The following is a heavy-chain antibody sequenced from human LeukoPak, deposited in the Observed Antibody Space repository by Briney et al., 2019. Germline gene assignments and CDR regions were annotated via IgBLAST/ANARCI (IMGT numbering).Heavy chain of an antibody. CDR3: ARAPRVEATKSAFDI. J-gene: IGHJ3*02. V-gene: IGHV1-2*02. Sequence: GASVKVSCKASGYTFTGYYMHWVRQAPGQGLEWMGWINPNSGGTNYAQKFQGRVTMTRDTSISTAYMELSRLRSDDTAVYYCARAPRVEATKSAFDIWGQGTMVTVSS. CDR1: GYTFTGYY. CDR2: INPNSGGT. D-gene: IGHD1-26*01.